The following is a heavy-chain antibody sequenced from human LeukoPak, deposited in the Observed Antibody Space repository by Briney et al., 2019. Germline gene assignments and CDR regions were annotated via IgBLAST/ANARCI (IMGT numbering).Heavy chain of an antibody. CDR2: INPNSGGT. V-gene: IGHV1-2*02. D-gene: IGHD2-2*01. CDR1: GYTFTGYY. J-gene: IGHJ5*02. Sequence: ASVKVSCKASGYTFTGYYMHWVRQAPGQGLEWMGWINPNSGGTNYAQKFQGRVTMTRDTSISTAYMELSRLRSDDTAVYYCASASVVVVPAANNWFDPWGQGTLVTVSS. CDR3: ASASVVVVPAANNWFDP.